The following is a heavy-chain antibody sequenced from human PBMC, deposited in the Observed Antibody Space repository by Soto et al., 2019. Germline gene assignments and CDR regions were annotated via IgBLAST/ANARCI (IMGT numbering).Heavy chain of an antibody. D-gene: IGHD3-3*01. Sequence: GGSLRLSCAASGFTFSSYGMHWVRQAPGKGLEWVAVIWYDGSNKYYADSVKGRFTTSRDNSKNALYLQMNSLRAEDTAVYYCARDSNYYDFWSGYVDYWGQGTLVTVSS. CDR3: ARDSNYYDFWSGYVDY. CDR2: IWYDGSNK. J-gene: IGHJ4*02. CDR1: GFTFSSYG. V-gene: IGHV3-33*01.